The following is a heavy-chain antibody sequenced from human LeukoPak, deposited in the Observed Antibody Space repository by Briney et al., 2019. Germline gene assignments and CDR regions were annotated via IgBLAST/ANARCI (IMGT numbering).Heavy chain of an antibody. D-gene: IGHD5-24*01. CDR3: ARDGIDGFIDY. J-gene: IGHJ4*02. Sequence: GGSLRLSCAASGFAFSNYWLSWVRQAPGKGLEWVANIKTDGTKQYYVDSVKGRFTISRDNAKNSLHLQMNSLRAEDTGVYYCARDGIDGFIDYWGQGTLVTVSS. CDR2: IKTDGTKQ. V-gene: IGHV3-7*01. CDR1: GFAFSNYW.